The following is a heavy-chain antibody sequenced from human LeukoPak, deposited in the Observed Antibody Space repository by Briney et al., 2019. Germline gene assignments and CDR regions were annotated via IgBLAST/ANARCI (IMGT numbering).Heavy chain of an antibody. Sequence: GGSLRLSCAASGFTFSSYSMNWVRQAPGKGLEWVSSISSSSSYIYYADSVKGRFTISRDNAKNSLYLQMNSLRAEDTAVYYCARAKVPAASNWFVAWGQGTLVTVSS. J-gene: IGHJ5*02. V-gene: IGHV3-21*01. CDR3: ARAKVPAASNWFVA. CDR1: GFTFSSYS. D-gene: IGHD2-2*01. CDR2: ISSSSSYI.